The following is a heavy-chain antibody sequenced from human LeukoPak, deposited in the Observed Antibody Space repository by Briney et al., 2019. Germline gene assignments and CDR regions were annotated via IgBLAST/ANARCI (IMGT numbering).Heavy chain of an antibody. J-gene: IGHJ4*02. CDR2: ISHDGGST. CDR3: AKVKFCFDN. V-gene: IGHV3-23*01. Sequence: GGSLRLSCAASGFSFSSYAMSWVRQAPGKGLEWVSHISHDGGSTYYADSVKGRFTISRDNSRNTLYLQMSSLKDEDTAIYYCAKVKFCFDNWGQGTLATVSS. CDR1: GFSFSSYA.